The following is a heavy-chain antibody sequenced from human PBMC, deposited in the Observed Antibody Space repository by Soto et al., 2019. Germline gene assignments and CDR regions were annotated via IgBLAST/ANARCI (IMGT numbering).Heavy chain of an antibody. CDR1: GASITSGGYY. D-gene: IGHD5-12*01. CDR2: IYYSVTT. Sequence: QVQLQESGPGLVKPSQTLSLTCTVSGASITSGGYYWSWIRQHPGKGLEWIGYIYYSVTTYYNPSLKRRVIISVDTSKNQFSLNLSSVTAAATAVYYCARAENERAGIYRPPDYWGQGTLVTVSS. J-gene: IGHJ4*02. V-gene: IGHV4-31*03. CDR3: ARAENERAGIYRPPDY.